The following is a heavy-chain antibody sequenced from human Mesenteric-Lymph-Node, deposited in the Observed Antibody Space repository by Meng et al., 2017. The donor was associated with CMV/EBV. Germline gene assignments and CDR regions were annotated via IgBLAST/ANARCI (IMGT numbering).Heavy chain of an antibody. Sequence: WGAGLFKASETLSVTCAVYGGSFSGYYWNWIRQSPEKGLEWIGEINHSGSTTYNPSFTSRIIISVDTSTNQISLNMSSVTAADTAVYYCARGSSYDILTGYFDYWGQGALVTVSS. V-gene: IGHV4-34*01. D-gene: IGHD3-9*01. J-gene: IGHJ4*02. CDR2: INHSGST. CDR3: ARGSSYDILTGYFDY. CDR1: GGSFSGYY.